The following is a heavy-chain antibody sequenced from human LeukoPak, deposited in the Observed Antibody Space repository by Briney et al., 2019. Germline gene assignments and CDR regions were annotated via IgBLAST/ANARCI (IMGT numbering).Heavy chain of an antibody. V-gene: IGHV3-23*01. CDR3: AKGAGEGSGWYYFDY. CDR2: VSISGATT. Sequence: GGSLRLSCAASGFTFSSHAMNWVRQAPGKGLEWVSTVSISGATTYYADSVRGRFTISRDNFKNTVYLQMNSLRAEDTAVYYCAKGAGEGSGWYYFDYWGQGTLVTVSS. D-gene: IGHD6-13*01. J-gene: IGHJ4*02. CDR1: GFTFSSHA.